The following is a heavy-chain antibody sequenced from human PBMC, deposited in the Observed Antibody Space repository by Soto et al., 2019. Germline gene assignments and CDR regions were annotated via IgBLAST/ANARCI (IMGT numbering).Heavy chain of an antibody. Sequence: SETLSLTCTVSGGSISSGDYYWSWIRQPPGKGLEWIGYIYYSGSTYYNPSLKSRVTISVDTSKNQFSLKLSSVAAADTAVYYCARAMVRGVTPNWFDPWGQGTLVTVSS. J-gene: IGHJ5*02. CDR2: IYYSGST. CDR1: GGSISSGDYY. V-gene: IGHV4-30-4*01. D-gene: IGHD3-10*01. CDR3: ARAMVRGVTPNWFDP.